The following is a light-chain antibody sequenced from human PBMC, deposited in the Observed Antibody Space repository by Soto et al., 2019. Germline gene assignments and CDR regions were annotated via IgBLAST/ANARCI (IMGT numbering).Light chain of an antibody. CDR2: AAS. V-gene: IGKV1-39*01. CDR1: QGISTY. J-gene: IGKJ1*01. CDR3: QQSNSITWT. Sequence: DIQMTQSPSSRSASVGDRVTITFRASQGISTYLNWYQQKPGKAPKVLIYAASSLQSGVPSRFSGSGSETDFTLTISSLQPEDFATYSCQQSNSITWTFGQGTKVDIK.